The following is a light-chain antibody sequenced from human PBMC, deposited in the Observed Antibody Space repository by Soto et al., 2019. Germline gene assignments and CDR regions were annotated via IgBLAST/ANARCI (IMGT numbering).Light chain of an antibody. Sequence: IVMTQSPATLSVSPGQRATLSCRASLSVSSNLAWYQHKPGQAPRLLIYGASTRATGIPARFSGSGSGTEFTLTINSLQSEDFAVYYCQQYNDWYTFGQGTKLEIK. CDR1: LSVSSN. CDR3: QQYNDWYT. V-gene: IGKV3-15*01. J-gene: IGKJ2*01. CDR2: GAS.